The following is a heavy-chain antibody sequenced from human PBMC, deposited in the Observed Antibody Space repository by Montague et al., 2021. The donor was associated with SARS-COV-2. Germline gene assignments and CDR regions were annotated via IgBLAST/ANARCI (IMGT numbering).Heavy chain of an antibody. CDR1: GFSFSKYS. CDR3: ARVEGTMAAAFDR. V-gene: IGHV3-48*02. Sequence: SLRLSCAASGFSFSKYSMNWVRPTPGKGLEWLSYISSSVHTIYXXXSXXGRFSISRDNAKNSLFLQLNTLRDEDTALYYCARVEGTMAAAFDRWGQGTLVIVSS. D-gene: IGHD6-13*01. CDR2: ISSSVHTI. J-gene: IGHJ5*02.